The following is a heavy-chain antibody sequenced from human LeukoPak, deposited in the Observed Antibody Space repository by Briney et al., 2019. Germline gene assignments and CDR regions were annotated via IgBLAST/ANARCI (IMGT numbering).Heavy chain of an antibody. V-gene: IGHV3-11*03. D-gene: IGHD1-26*01. J-gene: IGHJ4*02. Sequence: KPGGSLRLSCAASGFTFSDYYMSWISQAPGEGMEWVSYISSSSSYTNYADSVKGRFTISRDTSKNSLYLQMNSLRADDTAVYYCARSGSHDYWGQGTLVTVSS. CDR1: GFTFSDYY. CDR3: ARSGSHDY. CDR2: ISSSSSYT.